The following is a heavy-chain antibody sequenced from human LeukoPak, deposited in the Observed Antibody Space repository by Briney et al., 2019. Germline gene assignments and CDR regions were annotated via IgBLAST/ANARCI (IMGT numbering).Heavy chain of an antibody. V-gene: IGHV1-3*03. CDR1: GYTLTNYA. J-gene: IGHJ5*02. CDR3: ARDAGSSWYEAKYNWFDR. CDR2: INTGNGNT. Sequence: ASVKVSCKASGYTLTNYAMHWVRQAPGQRLEWMGWINTGNGNTKYSQEFQGRVTITRDTSASMVYMELSSLRSEDMAVYYCARDAGSSWYEAKYNWFDRWGQGTLVTVSS. D-gene: IGHD6-13*01.